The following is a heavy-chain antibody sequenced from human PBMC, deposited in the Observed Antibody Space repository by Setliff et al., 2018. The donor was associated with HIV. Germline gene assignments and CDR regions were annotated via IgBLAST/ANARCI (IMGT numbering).Heavy chain of an antibody. J-gene: IGHJ4*02. CDR1: GGSISSYY. V-gene: IGHV4-4*09. CDR2: IYSSGST. D-gene: IGHD3-3*01. Sequence: SETLSLTCTVSGGSISSYYWSWIRQPPGKGLEWIGNIYSSGSTNYNPSLKSRVTISVDTSKNQFSLKLTSVTATDTAVYYCARGPFVLRFLERLVYFDYWGQGKLVTVSS. CDR3: ARGPFVLRFLERLVYFDY.